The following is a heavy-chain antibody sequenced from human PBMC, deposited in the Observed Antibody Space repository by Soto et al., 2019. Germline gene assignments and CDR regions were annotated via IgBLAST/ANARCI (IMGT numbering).Heavy chain of an antibody. J-gene: IGHJ3*02. Sequence: GESLKISCKGFDYTFAAYCIGWVRQMPWKGLEWMGVINPRDSDFKYSPPFEGQVTISADKSINTAFLQWRSLKASDTAMYYCARTDYTQDVWYHTYDMWGQGTM. V-gene: IGHV5-51*01. D-gene: IGHD3-3*01. CDR1: DYTFAAYC. CDR3: ARTDYTQDVWYHTYDM. CDR2: INPRDSDF.